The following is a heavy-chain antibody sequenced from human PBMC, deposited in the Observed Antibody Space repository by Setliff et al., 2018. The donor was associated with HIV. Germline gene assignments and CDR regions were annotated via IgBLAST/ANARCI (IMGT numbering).Heavy chain of an antibody. Sequence: SETLSLTCAVYGGSFSAYYWTWIRQPPGEGLEWIGEINHSGSTNYNPSLKSRVTISVDTSKNQFSLKLRSVTAADTAIYYCARSDLDNGCGYFDYYSYYMDVWGRGTTVTVSS. J-gene: IGHJ6*03. CDR3: ARSDLDNGCGYFDYYSYYMDV. CDR1: GGSFSAYY. CDR2: INHSGST. D-gene: IGHD2-21*01. V-gene: IGHV4-34*01.